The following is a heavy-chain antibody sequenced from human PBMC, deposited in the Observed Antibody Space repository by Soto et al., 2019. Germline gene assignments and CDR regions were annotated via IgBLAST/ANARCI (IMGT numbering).Heavy chain of an antibody. Sequence: GASVKVSCKASGYSFTTFDINWVRQAAGQGLEWMGWVNPKSGSTDYAQKFRGRVTMTSNTSISTAYMQLSALTSEDTAVYYCARPYCDATSCYTDWFDPWGQGTLVTVSS. V-gene: IGHV1-8*01. CDR1: GYSFTTFD. D-gene: IGHD2-2*02. J-gene: IGHJ5*02. CDR3: ARPYCDATSCYTDWFDP. CDR2: VNPKSGST.